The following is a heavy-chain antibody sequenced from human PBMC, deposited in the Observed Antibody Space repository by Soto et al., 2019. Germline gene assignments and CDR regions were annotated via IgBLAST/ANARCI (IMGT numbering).Heavy chain of an antibody. V-gene: IGHV4-38-2*01. D-gene: IGHD2-21*02. CDR1: GYSIRNGYY. J-gene: IGHJ5*02. Sequence: SETLSLTCAVSGYSIRNGYYWGWIRQPPGKGLEWIGTIYHSGSTYYNPSLKSRVTISVDASENHFSLKLSSVTAADTAVCYCARVGPYCGGDCYSPPPWGQGTLVTVSS. CDR3: ARVGPYCGGDCYSPPP. CDR2: IYHSGST.